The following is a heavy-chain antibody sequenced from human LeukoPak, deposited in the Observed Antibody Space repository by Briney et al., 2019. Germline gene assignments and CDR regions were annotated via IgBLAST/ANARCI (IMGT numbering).Heavy chain of an antibody. CDR2: INIGGTNT. CDR1: GFTFNDYY. V-gene: IGHV3-11*01. Sequence: GGSLRLSCAASGFTFNDYYMSWIRQAPGKGLEWLSYINIGGTNTHYADSVKSRFTISRDNAKKSLYLEMNNLRAEDTAVYYCATDGAGFDTWGPGVLVTVSS. CDR3: ATDGAGFDT. J-gene: IGHJ5*02.